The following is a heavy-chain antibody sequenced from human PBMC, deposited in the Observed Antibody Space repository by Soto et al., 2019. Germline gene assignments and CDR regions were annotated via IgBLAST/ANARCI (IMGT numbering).Heavy chain of an antibody. CDR1: GYTFTSYA. Sequence: QVQLVQSGAEEKKPGASAKVSCKASGYTFTSYAMHWVRQAPGQRLEWMGWINAGNGNTKYSQKCQGRVTITRDTSASTAYMELSSLRSEDTAVYYCARSIVVVTALDYWGQGTLVTVSS. CDR3: ARSIVVVTALDY. CDR2: INAGNGNT. J-gene: IGHJ4*02. D-gene: IGHD2-21*02. V-gene: IGHV1-3*05.